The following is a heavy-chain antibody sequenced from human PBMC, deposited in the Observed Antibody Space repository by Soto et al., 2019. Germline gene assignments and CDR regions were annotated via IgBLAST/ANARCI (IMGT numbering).Heavy chain of an antibody. V-gene: IGHV1-2*02. D-gene: IGHD1-26*01. J-gene: IGHJ4*02. CDR2: INPKSGGT. Sequence: ASVKVSCKASGYPFSDNQIHWLRRAPGQGLEWMGWINPKSGGTMYPQKFQGRVTMTWDTSIRTAYMALTRLRSDDTAVYYCARDLAKGGGSAGFDYWGQGTLVTVSS. CDR3: ARDLAKGGGSAGFDY. CDR1: GYPFSDNQ.